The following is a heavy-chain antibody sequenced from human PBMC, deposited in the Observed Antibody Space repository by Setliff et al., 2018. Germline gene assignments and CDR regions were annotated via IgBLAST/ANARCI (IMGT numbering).Heavy chain of an antibody. V-gene: IGHV1-46*01. D-gene: IGHD6-19*01. Sequence: ASVKVSCKASGYTFTSYYMHWVRQAPGQGLEWMGIINPSGGSTSYAQKFQGRVTMTRDTSTSTVYMELSSLRSEDTAVYYCARDAGGTISIAVFDYWGQGTLVTVSS. CDR1: GYTFTSYY. CDR3: ARDAGGTISIAVFDY. CDR2: INPSGGST. J-gene: IGHJ4*02.